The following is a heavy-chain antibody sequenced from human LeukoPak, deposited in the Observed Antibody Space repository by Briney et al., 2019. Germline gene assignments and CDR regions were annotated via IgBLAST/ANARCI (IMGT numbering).Heavy chain of an antibody. J-gene: IGHJ4*02. V-gene: IGHV4-31*03. D-gene: IGHD5-12*01. CDR2: IYYSGST. CDR1: GGSISSGGYY. CDR3: AGGYSGYGTFDY. Sequence: KASETLSLTCTVSGGSISSGGYYWSWIRQHPGKGLEWIGYIYYSGSTYYNPSLKSRVTISVDTSKNQFSLKLSSVTAADTAVYYCAGGYSGYGTFDYWGQGTLVTVSS.